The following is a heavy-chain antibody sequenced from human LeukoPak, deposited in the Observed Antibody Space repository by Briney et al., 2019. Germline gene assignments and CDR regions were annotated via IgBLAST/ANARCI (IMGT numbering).Heavy chain of an antibody. D-gene: IGHD1-1*01. Sequence: PSQTLSLTCTVSGGSISSGSYYWRWIRQPAGKGLEWIGRIYTSGSTNYNPSLKSRVTISVDTSKNQFSLKLSSVTAADTDVYYCARLGTHHAFDIWGQGTMVTVSS. CDR1: GGSISSGSYY. CDR3: ARLGTHHAFDI. J-gene: IGHJ3*02. CDR2: IYTSGST. V-gene: IGHV4-61*02.